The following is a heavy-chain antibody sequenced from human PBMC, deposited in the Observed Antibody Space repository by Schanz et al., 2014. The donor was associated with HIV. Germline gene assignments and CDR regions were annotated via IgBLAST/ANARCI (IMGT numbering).Heavy chain of an antibody. V-gene: IGHV4-34*02. CDR1: GSSFNDYY. CDR2: INHSGIP. Sequence: QVQLQQWGAGLLKPSETLSLTCAVYGSSFNDYYWGWIRQAPGKGPEWIGEINHSGIPNYNPSLESRVTISVDTSKNQFSRKLSSVTAADTAVYYCARDGGRRGGERQLFGYWGQGTLVTVSS. J-gene: IGHJ4*02. D-gene: IGHD3-16*01. CDR3: ARDGGRRGGERQLFGY.